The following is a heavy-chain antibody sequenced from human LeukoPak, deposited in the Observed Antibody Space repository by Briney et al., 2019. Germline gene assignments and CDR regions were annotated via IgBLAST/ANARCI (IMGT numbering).Heavy chain of an antibody. CDR3: AGSIVVVTASGMDV. CDR1: GGSISSGSYY. Sequence: PSQTLSLTCTVSGGSISSGSYYWSWLRQPAGKGLEWIGRIYTSGSTNYNPSLKSRVTISVDTSKSQFSLKLSSVTAADTAVYYCAGSIVVVTASGMDVWGQGTTVTVSS. V-gene: IGHV4-61*02. CDR2: IYTSGST. J-gene: IGHJ6*02. D-gene: IGHD2-21*02.